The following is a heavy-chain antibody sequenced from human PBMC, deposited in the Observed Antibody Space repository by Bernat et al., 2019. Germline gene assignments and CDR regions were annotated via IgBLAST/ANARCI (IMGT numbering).Heavy chain of an antibody. J-gene: IGHJ6*02. D-gene: IGHD6-13*01. Sequence: EVQLVESGGGLVQPGGSRRLSCVGSGFSFSSYWMTWVRQPPGKGLEWVASINEDGSEEQYVDSVKGRFTIARDNTKNSLYLQMNSLRVEDTGVFYCAKRPGYQIGMEVWGQGTTVTVSS. CDR3: AKRPGYQIGMEV. CDR2: INEDGSEE. V-gene: IGHV3-7*01. CDR1: GFSFSSYW.